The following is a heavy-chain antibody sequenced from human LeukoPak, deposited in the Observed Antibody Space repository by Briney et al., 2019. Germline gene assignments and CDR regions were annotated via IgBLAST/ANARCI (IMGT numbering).Heavy chain of an antibody. CDR1: GFTFSSYA. J-gene: IGHJ4*02. Sequence: PGGSLRLSCAASGFTFSSYALSWVRQAPGKGLEWVSTISGSVRSTYYADSVKGRFTISRDNSKNTLYLQMNSLRAEDTAVYYCAKDRRGDSSGWNKMATYYFDYWGQGTLVTVSS. D-gene: IGHD3-22*01. V-gene: IGHV3-23*01. CDR2: ISGSVRST. CDR3: AKDRRGDSSGWNKMATYYFDY.